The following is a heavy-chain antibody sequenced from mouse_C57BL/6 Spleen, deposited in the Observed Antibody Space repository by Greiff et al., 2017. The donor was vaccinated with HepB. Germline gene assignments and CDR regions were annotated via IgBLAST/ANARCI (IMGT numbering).Heavy chain of an antibody. Sequence: QVQLQQSGAELVMPGASVKLSCKASGYTFTSYWMHWVKQRPGQGLEWIGEIDPSDSYTNYNQKFKGKSTLTVDKSSSTAYMQLSSLTSEDSAVYYCARTITTGVEGYFDVWGTGTTVTVSS. V-gene: IGHV1-69*01. J-gene: IGHJ1*03. D-gene: IGHD1-1*01. CDR3: ARTITTGVEGYFDV. CDR1: GYTFTSYW. CDR2: IDPSDSYT.